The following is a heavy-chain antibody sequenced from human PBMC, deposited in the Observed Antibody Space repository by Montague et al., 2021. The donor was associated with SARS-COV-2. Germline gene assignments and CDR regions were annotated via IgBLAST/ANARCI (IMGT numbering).Heavy chain of an antibody. CDR3: VRNLVVHYWYGMDV. D-gene: IGHD2-15*01. V-gene: IGHV4-59*01. J-gene: IGHJ6*02. Sequence: STNYNPSLKSRVTILVDTPKNHFSLNPSSVTAADTAVYYRVRNLVVHYWYGMDVWGQGTTVTVSS. CDR2: ST.